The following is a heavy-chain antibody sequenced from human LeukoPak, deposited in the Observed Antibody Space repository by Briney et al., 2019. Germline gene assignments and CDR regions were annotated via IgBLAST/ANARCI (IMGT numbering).Heavy chain of an antibody. J-gene: IGHJ4*02. CDR3: AREGVRGDYVWGSYRYTVDY. CDR1: GASISSKTYH. V-gene: IGHV3-21*01. Sequence: PSETLSLTCTVSGASISSKTYHWGWVRQAPGKGLEWVSCISSSSSYIYYADSLKGRFTISRDNAKNSLYLQMNSLRAEDTAVYYCAREGVRGDYVWGSYRYTVDYWGQGTLVTVSS. D-gene: IGHD3-16*02. CDR2: ISSSSSYI.